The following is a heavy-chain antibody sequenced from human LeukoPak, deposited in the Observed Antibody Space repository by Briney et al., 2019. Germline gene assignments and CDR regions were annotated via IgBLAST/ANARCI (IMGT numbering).Heavy chain of an antibody. J-gene: IGHJ4*02. CDR2: IIPIFGTA. Sequence: SVKVSCKASGDTFSSYAISWVRQAPGQGLEWMGGIIPIFGTANYAQKFQGRVTITADESTSTAYMELSSLRSEDTAVYYCARAQVGGDSSSWYYFDYWGQGTLVTVSS. CDR1: GDTFSSYA. CDR3: ARAQVGGDSSSWYYFDY. V-gene: IGHV1-69*13. D-gene: IGHD6-13*01.